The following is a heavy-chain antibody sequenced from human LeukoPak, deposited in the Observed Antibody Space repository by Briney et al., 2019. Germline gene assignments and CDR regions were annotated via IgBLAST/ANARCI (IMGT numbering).Heavy chain of an antibody. CDR2: VRNDGSDT. CDR3: ARDRGKDYFDS. J-gene: IGHJ4*02. V-gene: IGHV3-30*02. CDR1: GLTFTSHG. D-gene: IGHD4-23*01. Sequence: GGSLRLSCTASGLTFTSHGFHWLRQVVGKRLEWVAFVRNDGSDTYHTNSVKSRFSISRDDSKNSLYLQMNSLRPEDTAIYYCARDRGKDYFDSWGQGTQVTVSS.